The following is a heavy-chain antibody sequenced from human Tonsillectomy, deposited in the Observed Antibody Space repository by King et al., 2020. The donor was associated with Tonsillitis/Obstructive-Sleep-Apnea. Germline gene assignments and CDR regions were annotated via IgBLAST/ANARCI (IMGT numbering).Heavy chain of an antibody. CDR3: AKDHDSTGYYYDAFDV. CDR2: ISYDGNNK. V-gene: IGHV3-30*18. Sequence: QLVQSGGGVVQPGRFLRLSCAASGFNFSSYGMHWVRQAPGKGLQWVAVISYDGNNKYYADSVKGRFTISRDNSKNTVYVQMKSLRAEDTAVYYCAKDHDSTGYYYDAFDVWGQGTMVSVSS. J-gene: IGHJ3*01. D-gene: IGHD3-22*01. CDR1: GFNFSSYG.